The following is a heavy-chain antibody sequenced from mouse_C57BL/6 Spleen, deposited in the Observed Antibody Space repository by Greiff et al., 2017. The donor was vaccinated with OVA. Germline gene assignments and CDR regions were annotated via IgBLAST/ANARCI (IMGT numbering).Heavy chain of an antibody. D-gene: IGHD1-1*01. J-gene: IGHJ2*01. Sequence: QVQLQQPGAELVRPGSSVKLSCKASGYTFTSYWMHWVKQRPIQGLEWIGNIDPSDSETHYNQKFKDKATLTVDKSSSTAYMQLSSLTSEDSAVYHCARLDYYGSSYFDYWGQGTTLTVSS. V-gene: IGHV1-52*01. CDR1: GYTFTSYW. CDR3: ARLDYYGSSYFDY. CDR2: IDPSDSET.